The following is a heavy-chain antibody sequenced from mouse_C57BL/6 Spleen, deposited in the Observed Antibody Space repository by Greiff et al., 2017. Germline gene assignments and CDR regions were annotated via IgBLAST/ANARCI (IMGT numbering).Heavy chain of an antibody. CDR3: ARRNYVYAMDY. Sequence: QVQLQQSGAELVKPGASVKISCKASGYAFSSYWMNWVKQRPGKGLEWIGQIYPGDGDTNYNGKFKGKATLTADKSSSTAYLQLSSLTSEDSAVYICARRNYVYAMDYWGQGTSVTVSS. CDR2: IYPGDGDT. D-gene: IGHD2-4*01. J-gene: IGHJ4*01. CDR1: GYAFSSYW. V-gene: IGHV1-80*01.